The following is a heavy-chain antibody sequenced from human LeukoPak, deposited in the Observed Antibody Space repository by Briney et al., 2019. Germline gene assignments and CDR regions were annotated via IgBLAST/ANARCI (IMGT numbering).Heavy chain of an antibody. D-gene: IGHD4-11*01. Sequence: PGGSLRLSCEASGFTFNSYWMSWVRQAPGKGLELVANIKDDGSDKYYVDSVKGRFTISRDNAKNSLYLQMNSLRAEDTAVYFCARDDYNSLWGQGTLVTVSS. J-gene: IGHJ4*02. CDR2: IKDDGSDK. CDR1: GFTFNSYW. V-gene: IGHV3-7*04. CDR3: ARDDYNSL.